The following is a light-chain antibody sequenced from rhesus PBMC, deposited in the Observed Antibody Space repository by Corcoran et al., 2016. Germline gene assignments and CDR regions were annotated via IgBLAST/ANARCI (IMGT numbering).Light chain of an antibody. Sequence: EIVLTQSPAFQSVTLKEKVTITCQASQSIGSSLHWYQQKPDQSPKLLIQYASQSISGVPSRFSGKGSGTDFTLTINSLEAEDAATYYCQQSSSFPRTFGQGTKVEIK. V-gene: IGKV6-55*01. J-gene: IGKJ1*01. CDR1: QSIGSS. CDR3: QQSSSFPRT. CDR2: YAS.